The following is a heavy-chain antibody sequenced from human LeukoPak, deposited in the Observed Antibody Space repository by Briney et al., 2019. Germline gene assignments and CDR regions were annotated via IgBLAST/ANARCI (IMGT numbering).Heavy chain of an antibody. V-gene: IGHV1-69*01. CDR3: ARGEILEWLYYY. J-gene: IGHJ4*02. CDR1: EGTFSSYA. CDR2: IIPIFGTA. Sequence: ASVKVSCKASEGTFSSYAISWVRQAPGQGLEWMGGIIPIFGTANYAQKFQGRVTITADESTSTAYMELSSLRSEDTAVYYCARGEILEWLYYYWGQGTLVTVSS. D-gene: IGHD3-3*01.